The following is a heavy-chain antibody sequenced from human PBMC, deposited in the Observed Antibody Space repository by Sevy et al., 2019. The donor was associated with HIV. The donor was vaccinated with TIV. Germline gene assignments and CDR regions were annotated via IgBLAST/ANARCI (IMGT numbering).Heavy chain of an antibody. J-gene: IGHJ5*02. CDR1: GFTFSSYA. Sequence: GGSLRLSCAASGFTFSSYAMHWVRQAPGKGLEWVAVISYDGSNKYYADSVKGRFTISRDNSKNTLYLQMNSLRAEDTAVYYCAREGGAVWFEEFHNWFDPWGQGTLVTVSS. D-gene: IGHD3-10*01. V-gene: IGHV3-30-3*01. CDR3: AREGGAVWFEEFHNWFDP. CDR2: ISYDGSNK.